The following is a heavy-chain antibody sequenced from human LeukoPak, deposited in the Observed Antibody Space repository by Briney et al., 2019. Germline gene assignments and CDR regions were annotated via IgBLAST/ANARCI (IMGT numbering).Heavy chain of an antibody. CDR1: GFTVSSNF. CDR3: SRYAGSD. CDR2: IHSGGTT. Sequence: GGSLRLSCAASGFTVSSNFMSWVRQAPGKGLEWVSVIHSGGTTYYADSVKGRFTISRDNSKNTLYLQMDSLRAEDTAVYYCSRYAGSDWGQGTLVTVSS. V-gene: IGHV3-66*01. D-gene: IGHD1-14*01. J-gene: IGHJ4*02.